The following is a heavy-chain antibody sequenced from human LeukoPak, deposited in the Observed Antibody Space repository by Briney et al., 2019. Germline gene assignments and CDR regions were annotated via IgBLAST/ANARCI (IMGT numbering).Heavy chain of an antibody. D-gene: IGHD4-11*01. V-gene: IGHV4-39*07. Sequence: PSETLSLTCTVSGGSISSSSYYWGWIRQPPGKGLEWIGSIYYSGSTYYNPSLKSRVTISVDTSKNQFSLKLSSVTAADTAVYYCARGGGLDSNYGTIAFDPWGQGTLVTVSS. CDR2: IYYSGST. CDR3: ARGGGLDSNYGTIAFDP. J-gene: IGHJ5*02. CDR1: GGSISSSSYY.